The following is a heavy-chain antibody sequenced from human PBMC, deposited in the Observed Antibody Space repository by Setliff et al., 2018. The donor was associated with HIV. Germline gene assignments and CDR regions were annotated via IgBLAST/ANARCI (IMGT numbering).Heavy chain of an antibody. CDR2: LYHSGNT. CDR1: GYSISSGYY. J-gene: IGHJ2*01. Sequence: PSETLSLTCAVSGYSISSGYYWGWIRQTPGKGLEWIGSLYHSGNTYYNPSLTSRVTISVNTSKNQFSLKLSSVTAADTAVYYCARGPPLWEEAISWYFDLWGRGTLVT. V-gene: IGHV4-38-2*01. CDR3: ARGPPLWEEAISWYFDL. D-gene: IGHD3-9*01.